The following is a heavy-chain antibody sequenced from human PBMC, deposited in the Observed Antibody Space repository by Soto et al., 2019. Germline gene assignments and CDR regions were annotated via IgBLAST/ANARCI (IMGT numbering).Heavy chain of an antibody. CDR1: GGSISSGDYY. J-gene: IGHJ4*02. Sequence: PSETLSLTCTVSGGSISSGDYYWSWIRQPPGKGLEWIGYIYYSGSTYYNPSLKSRVTISVDTSKNQFSLKLSSVTAADTAVYYCARSPPYYYDSSGHFDYWGQGTLVTVS. CDR2: IYYSGST. V-gene: IGHV4-30-4*01. CDR3: ARSPPYYYDSSGHFDY. D-gene: IGHD3-22*01.